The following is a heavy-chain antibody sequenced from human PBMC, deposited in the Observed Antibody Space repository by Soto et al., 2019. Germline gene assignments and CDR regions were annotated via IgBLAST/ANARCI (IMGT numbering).Heavy chain of an antibody. D-gene: IGHD3-16*01. CDR2: IYHSVST. Sequence: QVQLQESGPGLVKPSGTLSLTCAVSGGSISSSNCWSWVRQPPGKGLEWIGEIYHSVSTNYNPSLKSRVTISVYKSKNQFSLKLSSVTAADTAVYYGARDFGVLNTRGAFDIWGQGTMVTVSS. CDR1: GGSISSSNC. J-gene: IGHJ3*02. CDR3: ARDFGVLNTRGAFDI. V-gene: IGHV4-4*02.